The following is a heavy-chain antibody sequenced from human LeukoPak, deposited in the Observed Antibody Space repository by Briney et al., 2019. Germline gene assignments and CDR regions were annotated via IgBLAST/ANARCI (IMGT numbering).Heavy chain of an antibody. D-gene: IGHD6-6*01. CDR1: GFTVSSNY. CDR3: AKDRIAARPAYYFDY. Sequence: GGSLRLSCAASGFTVSSNYMSWVRQAPGKGLEWVSVIYSGGSTYYADSVKGRFTISRDNSKNTLYLQMNSLRAEDTAVYYCAKDRIAARPAYYFDYWGQGTLVTVSS. CDR2: IYSGGST. V-gene: IGHV3-53*05. J-gene: IGHJ4*02.